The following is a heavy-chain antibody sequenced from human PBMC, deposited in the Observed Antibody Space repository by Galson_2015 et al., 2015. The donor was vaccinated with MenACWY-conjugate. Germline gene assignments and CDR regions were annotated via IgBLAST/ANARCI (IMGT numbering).Heavy chain of an antibody. CDR3: GRIGTPYNFGSP. CDR1: GFTFSDYC. J-gene: IGHJ5*02. Sequence: SLRLSCAASGFTFSDYCKHWVRQAPGKGLVWVSRLCGDGSGKTYAGSVKGRFSISMDNAKTTLYLQMNSLRAEDTAMYYCGRIGTPYNFGSPWGQGTLVTVSS. V-gene: IGHV3-74*01. CDR2: LCGDGSGK. D-gene: IGHD1-1*01.